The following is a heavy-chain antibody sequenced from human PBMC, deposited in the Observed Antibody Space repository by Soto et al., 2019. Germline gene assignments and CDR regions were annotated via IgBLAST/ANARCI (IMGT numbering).Heavy chain of an antibody. CDR1: GFTFTNFA. D-gene: IGHD3-3*01. CDR3: AKDPNYDFWKGPFDY. Sequence: PGGSLRLSCAASGFTFTNFAMNWVRQAPGRGLEWVSGISGSGGSTYYADSVQGRFTISRDNSKNTLYLQMNSLRAEDTAVYYCAKDPNYDFWKGPFDYWGQGTQVTVSS. CDR2: ISGSGGST. J-gene: IGHJ4*02. V-gene: IGHV3-23*01.